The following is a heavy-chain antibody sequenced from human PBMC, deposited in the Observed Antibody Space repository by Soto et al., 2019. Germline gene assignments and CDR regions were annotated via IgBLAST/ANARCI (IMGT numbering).Heavy chain of an antibody. CDR1: GFTFSSYG. CDR3: ATDLQAASDYPTWFVP. V-gene: IGHV3-7*01. D-gene: IGHD4-17*01. CDR2: IKQGGSEK. Sequence: EVQLVESGGGLVQPGGSLRLSCAASGFTFSSYGMSWVRQAPGKGLEWVATIKQGGSEKYYVDSVKGRFTISRDNAKNTIYLQMNSLRAEDTSVYYGATDLQAASDYPTWFVPWGQGTLVTVSS. J-gene: IGHJ5*02.